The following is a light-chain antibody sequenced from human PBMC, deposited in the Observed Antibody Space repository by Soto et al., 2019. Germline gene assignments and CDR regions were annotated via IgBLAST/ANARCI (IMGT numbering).Light chain of an antibody. CDR2: GAS. CDR1: QSVSSN. V-gene: IGKV3-15*01. J-gene: IGKJ1*01. CDR3: LQDINYPWT. Sequence: EIVRRHSPATRAVSPGRVSTLSVGASQSVSSNLAWYQQKPGQAPRLLIYGASTRATGIPARFSGSGSGTEFTLTISSLQSEDFAVYYCLQDINYPWTFGQGTKVDIK.